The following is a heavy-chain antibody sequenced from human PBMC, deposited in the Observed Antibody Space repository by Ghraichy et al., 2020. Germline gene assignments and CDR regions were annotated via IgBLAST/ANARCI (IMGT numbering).Heavy chain of an antibody. CDR2: ISGSGGST. J-gene: IGHJ4*02. CDR1: GFTFSSYA. CDR3: AKLVAGTGHVYDYFDY. Sequence: LSLTRAASGFTFSSYAMSWVRQAPGKGLEWVSAISGSGGSTYYADSVKGRFTISRDNSKNTLYLQMNSLRAEDTAVYYCAKLVAGTGHVYDYFDYWGQGTLVTVSS. V-gene: IGHV3-23*01. D-gene: IGHD6-19*01.